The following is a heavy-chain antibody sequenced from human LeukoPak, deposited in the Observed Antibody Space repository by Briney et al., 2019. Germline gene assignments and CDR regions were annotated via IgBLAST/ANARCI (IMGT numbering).Heavy chain of an antibody. Sequence: SETLSLTCTVSGGSISSSSYYWGWIRQPPGTGLEWIGSIYYSGSTYYNPSLKSRVTISVDTSKNQFSLKLSSVTAADTAVYYCARDLVDTARGMHVWGQGTTVTVSS. CDR1: GGSISSSSYY. CDR3: ARDLVDTARGMHV. V-gene: IGHV4-39*02. D-gene: IGHD5-18*01. CDR2: IYYSGST. J-gene: IGHJ6*02.